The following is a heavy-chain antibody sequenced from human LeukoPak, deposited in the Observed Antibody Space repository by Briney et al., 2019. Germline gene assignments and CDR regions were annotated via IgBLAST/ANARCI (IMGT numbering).Heavy chain of an antibody. V-gene: IGHV4-31*03. J-gene: IGHJ6*02. Sequence: SQTLSLTCTVSGGSISSGGYYWNWIRQHTGKGLEWIGYIYYSGSTYYNPSLKSRVTISVDTSKNQFSLKLSSVTAADTAVYYCASSGYSYPYYYYRMDVWGQGTTVTVSS. D-gene: IGHD5-18*01. CDR2: IYYSGST. CDR3: ASSGYSYPYYYYRMDV. CDR1: GGSISSGGYY.